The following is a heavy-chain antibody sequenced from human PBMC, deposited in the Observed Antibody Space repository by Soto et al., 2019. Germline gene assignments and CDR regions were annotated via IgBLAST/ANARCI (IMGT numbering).Heavy chain of an antibody. D-gene: IGHD6-13*01. CDR3: ARLQGAAGDNVLPFDY. Sequence: EVQLVQSGAEVKKPGESLRISCKGSGYSFTSYWISWVRQMPGKGLEWMGRIDPSDSYTNYSPSFQGHVTISPDKSISTDYLQWSRLKASDTAMYYCARLQGAAGDNVLPFDYWGQGTLVTVSS. CDR1: GYSFTSYW. V-gene: IGHV5-10-1*01. J-gene: IGHJ4*02. CDR2: IDPSDSYT.